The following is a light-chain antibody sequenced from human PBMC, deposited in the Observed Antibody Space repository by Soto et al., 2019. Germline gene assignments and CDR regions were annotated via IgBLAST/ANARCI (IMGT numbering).Light chain of an antibody. J-gene: IGKJ4*01. Sequence: DVQMTQSPSAVSASVGDRVNITCRASQGISNYLAWFQQKPGKVPKRLIYSASTLQSGVPSRFSGSRSGTEFTLTISSLQPEDIATYYCPQHNSYPRTFGGGTKVDIK. CDR3: PQHNSYPRT. CDR2: SAS. V-gene: IGKV1-17*03. CDR1: QGISNY.